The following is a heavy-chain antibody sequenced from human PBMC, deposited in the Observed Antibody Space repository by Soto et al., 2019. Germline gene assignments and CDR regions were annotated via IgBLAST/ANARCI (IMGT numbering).Heavy chain of an antibody. J-gene: IGHJ5*02. V-gene: IGHV4-4*07. CDR2: LYTSEST. CDR3: ARVRGNWFDP. D-gene: IGHD3-10*01. Sequence: SQTLSLTCTVSGGSISSYYWSWIRQPAGKGLAWIGRLYTSESTHHNPSPKSRVTMSVDTSKNQFSLKLSSVTAADTAVYYCARVRGNWFDPWGQGTLVTVSS. CDR1: GGSISSYY.